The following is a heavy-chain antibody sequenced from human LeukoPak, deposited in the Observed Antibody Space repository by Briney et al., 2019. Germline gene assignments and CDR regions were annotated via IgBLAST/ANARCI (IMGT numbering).Heavy chain of an antibody. CDR1: GFTLSDYY. Sequence: GGSLRLSCAASGFTLSDYYMSWIRQAPGRCLEWVSYMSSSGTKIYYTGSVKGRFTISRDIAKKSVYLQMNSLRAEDTAVYYCARGGWETYFDYWGLGTLVTVSS. D-gene: IGHD1-26*01. CDR3: ARGGWETYFDY. V-gene: IGHV3-11*04. J-gene: IGHJ4*02. CDR2: MSSSGTKI.